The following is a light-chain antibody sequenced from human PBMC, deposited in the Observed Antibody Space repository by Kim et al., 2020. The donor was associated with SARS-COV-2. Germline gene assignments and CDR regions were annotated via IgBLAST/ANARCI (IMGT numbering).Light chain of an antibody. J-gene: IGLJ3*02. Sequence: ALGQTVRITCQGASLRNNYASWYQQKPGQAPVLVIYGKNNRPSGIPDRFSGSSSGNTASLTITGAQAEDEADYYCKSRDSSGNHLVFGGGTQLTVL. V-gene: IGLV3-19*01. CDR2: GKN. CDR3: KSRDSSGNHLV. CDR1: SLRNNY.